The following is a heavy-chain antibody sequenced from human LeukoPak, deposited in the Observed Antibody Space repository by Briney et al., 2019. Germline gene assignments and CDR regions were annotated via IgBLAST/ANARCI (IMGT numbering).Heavy chain of an antibody. CDR3: LRDEQRPRLTPDY. V-gene: IGHV1-18*01. D-gene: IGHD6-25*01. Sequence: ASVKVSCKASGYTFNTYGISWVRQAPGQGLEWMGWISTYNGDVIYVQNLQGRVTMTTDTSTSTAYMELMSLRSDDTAVYYCLRDEQRPRLTPDYWGQGTLVTVSS. J-gene: IGHJ4*02. CDR1: GYTFNTYG. CDR2: ISTYNGDV.